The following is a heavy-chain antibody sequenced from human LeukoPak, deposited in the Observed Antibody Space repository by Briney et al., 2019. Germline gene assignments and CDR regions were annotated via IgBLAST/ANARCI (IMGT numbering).Heavy chain of an antibody. Sequence: KPSETLSLTCTVSGGSISSSSYYWVWIRQPLGKGLEWIGTLYYSGSTYYNASLKSRVTISVDTSKNQFSLKLSSVTAADTAVYYCTRRFPAHYFDYWGQGTLVTVSS. CDR2: LYYSGST. CDR1: GGSISSSSYY. J-gene: IGHJ4*02. CDR3: TRRFPAHYFDY. V-gene: IGHV4-39*01. D-gene: IGHD6-25*01.